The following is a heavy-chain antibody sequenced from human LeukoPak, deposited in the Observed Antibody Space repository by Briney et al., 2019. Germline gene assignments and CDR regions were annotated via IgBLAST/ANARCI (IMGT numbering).Heavy chain of an antibody. CDR2: ISGSGGST. J-gene: IGHJ4*02. V-gene: IGHV3-23*01. D-gene: IGHD3-22*01. CDR3: AKDGGSYDSSGYYPLYSFDY. CDR1: GVTFSSYA. Sequence: GGSLRLSCAASGVTFSSYAMSGVRQAPGKGLEWVSAISGSGGSTYYADSVKVRFTISRDNSKNTLYLQMNSLSAEDTAVYSCAKDGGSYDSSGYYPLYSFDYWGQGTLVTVSS.